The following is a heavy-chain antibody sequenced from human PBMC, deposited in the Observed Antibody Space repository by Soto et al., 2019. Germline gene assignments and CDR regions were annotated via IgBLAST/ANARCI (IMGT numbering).Heavy chain of an antibody. V-gene: IGHV4-39*01. J-gene: IGHJ4*02. Sequence: SETLSLTCTVSGGSISSSSYYWGWIRQPPGKGLEWIGSIYYSGSTYYNPSLKSRVTISVDTSKDQFSLKLSSVTAADTAVYYCARHVGGDFWSGYYTRSSNFDYWGQGTLVTVSS. D-gene: IGHD3-3*01. CDR2: IYYSGST. CDR1: GGSISSSSYY. CDR3: ARHVGGDFWSGYYTRSSNFDY.